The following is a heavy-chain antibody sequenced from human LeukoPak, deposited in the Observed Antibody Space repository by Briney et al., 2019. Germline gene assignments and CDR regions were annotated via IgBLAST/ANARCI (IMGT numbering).Heavy chain of an antibody. Sequence: SQTLSLTCTVSGGSISSGGYYWSWIRQHPGKGLEWIGYIYYSGSTYYSPSLKSRVTISVDTSKNQFSLKLSSVTAADTAVYYCARVGDSSGYSIDYWGQGTLVTVSS. CDR2: IYYSGST. J-gene: IGHJ4*02. D-gene: IGHD3-22*01. V-gene: IGHV4-31*03. CDR3: ARVGDSSGYSIDY. CDR1: GGSISSGGYY.